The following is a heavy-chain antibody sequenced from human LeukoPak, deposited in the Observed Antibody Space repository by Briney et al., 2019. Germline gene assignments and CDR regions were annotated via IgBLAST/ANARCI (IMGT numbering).Heavy chain of an antibody. CDR1: GFNFIDYS. V-gene: IGHV3-48*01. J-gene: IGHJ4*01. CDR2: IGISSGNT. D-gene: IGHD5-12*01. CDR3: ARDHRYAFDN. Sequence: GGSLRLSCAASGFNFIDYSMNWVRQAPGKGVEGVSYIGISSGNTKYADSVKGRFTISRDKARNSLYLQMNSLRVEDTAMYYCARDHRYAFDNWGHGTLVAVSS.